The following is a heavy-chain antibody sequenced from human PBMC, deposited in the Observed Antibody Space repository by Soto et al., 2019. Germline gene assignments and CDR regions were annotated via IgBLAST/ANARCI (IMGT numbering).Heavy chain of an antibody. Sequence: QGQLVQSGAEVKKPGSSVKVSCKASGGTFSSYAISWVRQAPGQGLEWMGGIIPIFGTANYAQKFQGRVTITADESTSTAYMELSSLRSEDTAVYYCARGPLGDTIFGTYYYGMDVWGQGTTVTVSS. J-gene: IGHJ6*02. CDR2: IIPIFGTA. D-gene: IGHD3-3*01. CDR3: ARGPLGDTIFGTYYYGMDV. V-gene: IGHV1-69*01. CDR1: GGTFSSYA.